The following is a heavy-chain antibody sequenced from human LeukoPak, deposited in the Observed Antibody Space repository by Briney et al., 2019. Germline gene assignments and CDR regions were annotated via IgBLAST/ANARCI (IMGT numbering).Heavy chain of an antibody. CDR3: ARKKRISGWSTWYDP. CDR1: GFTVSSNY. V-gene: IGHV3-53*01. Sequence: GGSLRLSCAASGFTVSSNYMSWVRQAPGKGLEWVSVIYSGGSTYYADSVKGRFTISRDNSKNTLYLQMNSLRAEDTAVYYCARKKRISGWSTWYDPWGQGTLVTVS. CDR2: IYSGGST. D-gene: IGHD6-19*01. J-gene: IGHJ5*02.